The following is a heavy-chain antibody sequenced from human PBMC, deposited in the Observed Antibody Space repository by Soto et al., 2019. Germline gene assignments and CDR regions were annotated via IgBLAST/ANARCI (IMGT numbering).Heavy chain of an antibody. CDR2: IYYSGST. D-gene: IGHD2-2*01. CDR3: ARPGPTGAYCSSTSCYSGDWFDP. Sequence: SETLSLTCTVSGGSISSSSYYWGWIRQPPGKGLEWIGSIYYSGSTYYNPSLKSRVTISVDTSKNQFSLKLSSVTAADTAVYYCARPGPTGAYCSSTSCYSGDWFDPWGQGTLVTVSS. CDR1: GGSISSSSYY. J-gene: IGHJ5*02. V-gene: IGHV4-39*01.